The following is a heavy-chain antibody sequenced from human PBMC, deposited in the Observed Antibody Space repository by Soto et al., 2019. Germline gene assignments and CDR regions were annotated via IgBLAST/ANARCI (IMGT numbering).Heavy chain of an antibody. CDR1: GLIFSNYK. CDR2: INTDGSIT. V-gene: IGHV3-74*01. J-gene: IGHJ4*02. Sequence: GGSLRLSCAASGLIFSNYKMHWVRQAPGKGLVWVSRINTDGSITDYTDSVKGRFTVSRDNPKNTLYLQMNSLRAEDTAVYYCARDTDGLHYWGQGTPVTVSS. CDR3: ARDTDGLHY.